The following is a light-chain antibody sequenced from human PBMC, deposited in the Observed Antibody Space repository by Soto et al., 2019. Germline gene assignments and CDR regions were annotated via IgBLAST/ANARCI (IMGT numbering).Light chain of an antibody. J-gene: IGLJ1*01. CDR2: EVS. CDR3: TSFTSSSTQV. V-gene: IGLV2-14*01. Sequence: QAVLTQPACVSVSLGQSIAISCTGTSGDVDAFDYVSWYQQHPGKAPKLTIFEVSDRPSGVSDRFSGSKSGRTAYLTISVLHAEDEADYFCTSFTSSSTQVLGNGTKGTVL. CDR1: SGDVDAFDY.